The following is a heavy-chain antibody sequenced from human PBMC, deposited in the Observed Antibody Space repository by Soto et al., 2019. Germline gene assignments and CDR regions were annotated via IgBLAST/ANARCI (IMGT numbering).Heavy chain of an antibody. CDR2: IGTAGDT. J-gene: IGHJ6*03. CDR3: ARAALGYDFWSGYSPVVDYMDV. CDR1: GFTFSSYD. V-gene: IGHV3-13*01. Sequence: GWSLRLSCAASGFTFSSYDMHWVRQATGKGLEWVSAIGTAGDTYYPGSVKGRFTISRENAKNSLYLQMNSLRAGDTAVYYCARAALGYDFWSGYSPVVDYMDVWGKGTTVTVSS. D-gene: IGHD3-3*01.